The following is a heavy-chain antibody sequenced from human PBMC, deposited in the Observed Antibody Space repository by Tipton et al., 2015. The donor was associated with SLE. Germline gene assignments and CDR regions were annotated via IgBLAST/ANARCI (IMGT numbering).Heavy chain of an antibody. Sequence: SLRLSCAASGFTFSSYWMGWVRQAPGKGLEWVANIKQDGSEKYYVDSVKGRFTISRDNAKNSLYLQMNSLRAEDTAVYYCARVKVGGNWFDPWGQGTLVTVSS. CDR3: ARVKVGGNWFDP. D-gene: IGHD3-22*01. CDR1: GFTFSSYW. V-gene: IGHV3-7*01. CDR2: IKQDGSEK. J-gene: IGHJ5*02.